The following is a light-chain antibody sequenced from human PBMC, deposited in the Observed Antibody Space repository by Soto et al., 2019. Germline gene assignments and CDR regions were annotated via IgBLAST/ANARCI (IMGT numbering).Light chain of an antibody. Sequence: QSVLTQPPSASGTPGQRVAISCSGGSSDIGSNPVNLYLHLPGAAPKLLIYRDNQRPSGVPDRFSGSKSGTSASLTISGLQSEDEADYFCSAWDDSIYGPVFGGGTKLTVL. V-gene: IGLV1-44*01. CDR3: SAWDDSIYGPV. CDR1: SSDIGSNP. J-gene: IGLJ2*01. CDR2: RDN.